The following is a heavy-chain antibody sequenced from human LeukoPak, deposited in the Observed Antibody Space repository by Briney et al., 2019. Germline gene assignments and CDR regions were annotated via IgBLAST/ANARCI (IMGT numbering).Heavy chain of an antibody. CDR2: IWYDGSNK. CDR3: ARETVTTYYYYGMDV. J-gene: IGHJ6*02. V-gene: IGHV3-33*01. Sequence: HPGGSLRLSCAASGFTFSSYGMHWVHQAPGKGLEWVAVIWYDGSNKYYADSVKGRFTISRDNSKNTLYLQMNSLRAEDTAVYYCARETVTTYYYYGMDVWGQGTTVTVSS. CDR1: GFTFSSYG. D-gene: IGHD4-11*01.